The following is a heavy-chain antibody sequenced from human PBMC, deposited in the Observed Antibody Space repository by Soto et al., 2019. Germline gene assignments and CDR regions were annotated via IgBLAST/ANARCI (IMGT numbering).Heavy chain of an antibody. CDR1: GFTFDDYA. V-gene: IGHV3-43D*04. CDR3: AKAGGDYGLDAFDI. CDR2: ISWDGGST. Sequence: EVQLVESGGVVVQPGGSLRLSCAASGFTFDDYAMHWVRQAPGKGLEWVSLISWDGGSTYYADSVKGRFTISRDNSKNSLYLQMNSLRAEDTALYYCAKAGGDYGLDAFDIWGQGTMVTVSS. J-gene: IGHJ3*02. D-gene: IGHD4-17*01.